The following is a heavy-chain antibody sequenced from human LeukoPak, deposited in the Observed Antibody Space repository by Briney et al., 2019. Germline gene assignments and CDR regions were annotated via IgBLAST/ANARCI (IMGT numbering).Heavy chain of an antibody. CDR1: GYTFTSYY. Sequence: ASVKVSCRAPGYTFTSYYMHWVRQAPGQGLEWMGIINPSGGSTSYAQKFQGRVTMTRDTSTSTVYMELSSLRSEDTAVYYCARVGGTTVSYWGQGTLVTVSS. D-gene: IGHD4-17*01. J-gene: IGHJ4*02. CDR3: ARVGGTTVSY. CDR2: INPSGGST. V-gene: IGHV1-46*01.